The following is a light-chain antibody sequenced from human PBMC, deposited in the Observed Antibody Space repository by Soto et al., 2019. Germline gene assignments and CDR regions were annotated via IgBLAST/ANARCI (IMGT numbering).Light chain of an antibody. Sequence: DIVMTQSPDSLAVSLGEMATISWRSSLSLLYNSNNRDYLAWYQQKPGQPPKLLIYWASTRQFGVPDRFSGSGSGTDFTLTISSLQAEDVAVYYCQQYFSTPRTFGQGTKVEIK. J-gene: IGKJ1*01. CDR3: QQYFSTPRT. CDR2: WAS. V-gene: IGKV4-1*01. CDR1: LSLLYNSNNRDY.